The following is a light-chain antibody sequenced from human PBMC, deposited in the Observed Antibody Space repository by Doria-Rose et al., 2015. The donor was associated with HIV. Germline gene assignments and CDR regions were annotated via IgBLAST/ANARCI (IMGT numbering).Light chain of an antibody. V-gene: IGKV3-20*01. CDR3: LQYGTSWT. Sequence: TQSPGTLSLSPGERATLSCRASQSFSSTYLAWYQQKPGQAPSLLIYDGSTRATGIPDRFSASGSGTDLTLTINRLEHEDFALYYCLQYGTSWTFGQGTKVEI. J-gene: IGKJ1*01. CDR1: QSFSSTY. CDR2: DGS.